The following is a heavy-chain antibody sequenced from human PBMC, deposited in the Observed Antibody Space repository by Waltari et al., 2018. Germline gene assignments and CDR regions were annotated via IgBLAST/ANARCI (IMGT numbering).Heavy chain of an antibody. CDR3: ARDPFLGELSAFDI. V-gene: IGHV3-7*01. CDR2: IKQDGSEK. D-gene: IGHD3-16*02. CDR1: GFTFSSYW. Sequence: EVQLVESGGGLVQPGGSLRLSCAASGFTFSSYWMSWVRQAPGKGLGWVANIKQDGSEKYYVDSVKGRFTISRDNAKNSLYLQMNSLRAEDTAVYYCARDPFLGELSAFDIWGQGTMVTVSS. J-gene: IGHJ3*02.